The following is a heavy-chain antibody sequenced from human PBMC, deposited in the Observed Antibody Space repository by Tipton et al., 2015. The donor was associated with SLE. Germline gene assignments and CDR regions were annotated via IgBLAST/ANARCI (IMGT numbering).Heavy chain of an antibody. J-gene: IGHJ6*02. Sequence: SLRLSCAASGFTFSSYAVSWVRQAPGKGLEWVSAISGSGGSTYYADSVKGRFTISRDNSKNTLYLQMNSLRAEDTALYYCAKGGYSSSWYRSYGMDVWGQGTTVTVSS. CDR2: ISGSGGST. CDR1: GFTFSSYA. D-gene: IGHD6-13*01. V-gene: IGHV3-23*01. CDR3: AKGGYSSSWYRSYGMDV.